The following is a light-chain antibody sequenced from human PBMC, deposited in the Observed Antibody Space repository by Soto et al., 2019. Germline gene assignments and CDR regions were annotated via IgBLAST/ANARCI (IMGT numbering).Light chain of an antibody. CDR1: QSVSSNY. J-gene: IGKJ2*01. V-gene: IGKV3-20*01. Sequence: EIVLTQSPGTLSLSPGERATLSCRASQSVSSNYLGWYQQKPGQAPRLIIYGASYRATGIPDRFSGSGSGTDFTLTISRLEPEDFAVYYCQQYGSSPPMYTFGQGTKLEIK. CDR2: GAS. CDR3: QQYGSSPPMYT.